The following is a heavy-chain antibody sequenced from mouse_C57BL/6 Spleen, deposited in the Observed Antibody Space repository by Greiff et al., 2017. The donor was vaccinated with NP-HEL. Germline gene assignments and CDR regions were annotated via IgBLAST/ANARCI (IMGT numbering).Heavy chain of an antibody. J-gene: IGHJ4*01. D-gene: IGHD1-1*01. Sequence: EVQLQESGPGLVKPSQSLSLTCSVTGYSITSGYYWNWIRQFPGNKLEWMGYISYDGSNNYNPSLKNRISITRDTSKNQFFLKLNSVTTEDTATNYCARGNYYGIAKDYWGHGPTVTVSS. CDR3: ARGNYYGIAKDY. V-gene: IGHV3-6*01. CDR2: ISYDGSN. CDR1: GYSITSGYY.